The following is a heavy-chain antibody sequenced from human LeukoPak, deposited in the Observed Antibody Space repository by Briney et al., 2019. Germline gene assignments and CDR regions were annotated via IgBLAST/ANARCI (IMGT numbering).Heavy chain of an antibody. Sequence: GGSLRLSCAASEFTFSRYAMHWVRQAPGKGLEWVAVISYDGGNKYYGDSVKGRFTVSRDNSKNTLYLQMNSLRAEDTAVYYCAKGSSSWYLRSEYFQHWGQGTLVTVSS. CDR1: EFTFSRYA. J-gene: IGHJ1*01. D-gene: IGHD6-13*01. CDR2: ISYDGGNK. CDR3: AKGSSSWYLRSEYFQH. V-gene: IGHV3-30*04.